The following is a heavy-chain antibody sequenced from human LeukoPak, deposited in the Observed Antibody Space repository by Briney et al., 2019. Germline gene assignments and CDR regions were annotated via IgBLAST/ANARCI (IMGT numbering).Heavy chain of an antibody. V-gene: IGHV3-21*01. CDR2: IGYSSSYI. CDR3: ARALSDSGGFQAYFDY. CDR1: GFTFSSYS. D-gene: IGHD2-15*01. J-gene: IGHJ4*02. Sequence: PGGSLRPSCAASGFTFSSYSMNWVRQAPGKGVGWVSSIGYSSSYIYYADSVKGRFTISRDNSKNTLYLQMNSLRAEDTAVYYCARALSDSGGFQAYFDYWGQGTLVTVSS.